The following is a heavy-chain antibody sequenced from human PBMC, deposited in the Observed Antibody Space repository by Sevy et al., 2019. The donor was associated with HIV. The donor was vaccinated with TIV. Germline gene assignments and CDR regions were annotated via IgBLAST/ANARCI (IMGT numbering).Heavy chain of an antibody. CDR1: GFTFSSYG. CDR2: VSYEGSDK. Sequence: GGSLRLSCVASGFTFSSYGMHWVHQAPGKGLEWVGRVSYEGSDKYYADSVKGRFTIFRDNSKNTLYVEMNSLRPEDTAVYFCAKDMVDCSGGDCYSGPVSPFDFWGQGTLVTVSS. V-gene: IGHV3-30*18. CDR3: AKDMVDCSGGDCYSGPVSPFDF. J-gene: IGHJ4*02. D-gene: IGHD2-15*01.